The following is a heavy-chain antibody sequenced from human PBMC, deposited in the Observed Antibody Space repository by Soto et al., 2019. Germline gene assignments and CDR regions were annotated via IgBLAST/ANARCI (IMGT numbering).Heavy chain of an antibody. CDR2: VYYTGST. Sequence: SATLSLTNSVSGGSISGSYWSWIRQSPGKGLEWLGYVYYTGSTNYSPSLRSRVSISVDTSKNEFSLRLSSVTAADTAVYFCARCVAVNGANIDVSGQGTQVTVS. J-gene: IGHJ4*01. V-gene: IGHV4-59*01. CDR1: GGSISGSY. D-gene: IGHD6-19*01. CDR3: ARCVAVNGANIDV.